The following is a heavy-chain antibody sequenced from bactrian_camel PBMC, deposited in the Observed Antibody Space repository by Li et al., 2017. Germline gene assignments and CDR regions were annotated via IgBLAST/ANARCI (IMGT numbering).Heavy chain of an antibody. CDR3: AARSDNNGCLLLSDMELNYD. CDR2: IYLNSHRA. CDR1: DYAYEFDC. D-gene: IGHD3*01. V-gene: IGHV3S1*01. J-gene: IGHJ4*01. Sequence: HVQLVESGGGSAQAGGTLRLSCVASDYAYEFDCMGWFRQVPGKERERVASIYLNSHRAIYGSSVKGRFTISRLNAKNTLYLQMNDLKPEDTAMYYCAARSDNNGCLLLSDMELNYDWGQGTQVTVS.